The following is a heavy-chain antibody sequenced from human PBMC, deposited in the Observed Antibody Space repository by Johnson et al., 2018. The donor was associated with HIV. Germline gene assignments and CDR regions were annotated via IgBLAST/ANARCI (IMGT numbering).Heavy chain of an antibody. V-gene: IGHV3-30*15. D-gene: IGHD2-15*01. CDR1: KFAFSTYA. J-gene: IGHJ3*02. CDR2: ISFDGNNR. CDR3: ARKDPADAFDI. Sequence: QVQLVESGGGVVQPGRSLRLSCAASKFAFSTYAMHWVRQAPGKGLEWVAVISFDGNNRYYADSVKGRFTISSDNSKNTVYLQMGSLRAQDMAVYYCARKDPADAFDIWGQGTMVTVSS.